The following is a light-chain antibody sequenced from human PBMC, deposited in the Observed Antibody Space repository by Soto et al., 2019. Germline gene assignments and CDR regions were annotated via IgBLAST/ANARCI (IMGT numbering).Light chain of an antibody. V-gene: IGLV2-14*01. Sequence: QSAPTQPASVSGSPGQSITISCTGTSSDIGSHDYVSWYQNHPGKAPKLIIYEVTNRPSGVSDRFSGSKSGSTASLTISGLQAEDEADYHCTSYTSNTALVFGTGTQLTVL. J-gene: IGLJ1*01. CDR1: SSDIGSHDY. CDR3: TSYTSNTALV. CDR2: EVT.